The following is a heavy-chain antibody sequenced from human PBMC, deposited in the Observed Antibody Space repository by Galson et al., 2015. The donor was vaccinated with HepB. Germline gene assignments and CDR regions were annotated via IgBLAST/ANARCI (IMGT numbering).Heavy chain of an antibody. D-gene: IGHD6-13*01. J-gene: IGHJ4*02. Sequence: SVKVSCKASGYTFTSYAMNWVRQAPGQGLEWMGWINTNTGNPTYAQGFTGRFVFSLDTSVSTAYLQISSLKAEDTAVYYCARVGLGEGSSWYWGYWGQGTLVTVSS. CDR3: ARVGLGEGSSWYWGY. CDR2: INTNTGNP. CDR1: GYTFTSYA. V-gene: IGHV7-4-1*02.